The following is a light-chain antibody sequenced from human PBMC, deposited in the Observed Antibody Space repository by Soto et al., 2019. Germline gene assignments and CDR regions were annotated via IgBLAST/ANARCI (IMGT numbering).Light chain of an antibody. J-gene: IGKJ1*01. Sequence: DIQMTQSPCSVSASVGDRVTITCRASQGIGSWLAWYQQKPGKAPKLLIYGALSLQSGVPSRFSGSVSGTDFTLTISSLQPEDSGSYYCQQANSFPWTFGQGTKVEIK. V-gene: IGKV1-12*01. CDR1: QGIGSW. CDR2: GAL. CDR3: QQANSFPWT.